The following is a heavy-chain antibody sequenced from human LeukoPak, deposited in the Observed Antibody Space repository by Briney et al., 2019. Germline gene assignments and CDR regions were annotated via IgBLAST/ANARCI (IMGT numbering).Heavy chain of an antibody. V-gene: IGHV4-34*01. Sequence: SETLSLTCAVYGGSFSGYYWSWIRQPPGKGLEWSGEINHSGSTNYNPSLKSRVTISVDTSKNQVSLKLSSVTAADTAVYYCARGHGSSYLDYWGQGTLVTVSS. CDR2: INHSGST. D-gene: IGHD6-13*01. J-gene: IGHJ4*02. CDR1: GGSFSGYY. CDR3: ARGHGSSYLDY.